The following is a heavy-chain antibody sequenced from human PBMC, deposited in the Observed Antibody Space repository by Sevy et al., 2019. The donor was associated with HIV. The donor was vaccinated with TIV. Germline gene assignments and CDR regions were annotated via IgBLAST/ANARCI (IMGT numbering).Heavy chain of an antibody. D-gene: IGHD3-3*01. J-gene: IGHJ6*02. V-gene: IGHV3-21*01. Sequence: GGSLRLSCAASGFTFSSYNMNWVRQTPGKGLEWVSFISSGSGYIYYADSVKGRFTISRDNAKNSLYLQMNSLRAEDTAMYYCTRDKTILEGRYGMDVRGQGTTVTVSS. CDR1: GFTFSSYN. CDR2: ISSGSGYI. CDR3: TRDKTILEGRYGMDV.